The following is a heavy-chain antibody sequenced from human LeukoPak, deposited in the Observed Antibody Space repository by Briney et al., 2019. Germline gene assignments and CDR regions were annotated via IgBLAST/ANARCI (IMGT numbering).Heavy chain of an antibody. Sequence: GGSLRLSCAASGFTFTNYWMSWVRQAPGKGLEWVAVIWYDGSNKYYADSVKGRFTISRDNSKNTLYLQMNSLRAEDTAVYYCARVASRIAARPGTKFDYWGQGTLVTVSS. V-gene: IGHV3-33*08. D-gene: IGHD6-6*01. CDR1: GFTFTNYW. CDR3: ARVASRIAARPGTKFDY. CDR2: IWYDGSNK. J-gene: IGHJ4*02.